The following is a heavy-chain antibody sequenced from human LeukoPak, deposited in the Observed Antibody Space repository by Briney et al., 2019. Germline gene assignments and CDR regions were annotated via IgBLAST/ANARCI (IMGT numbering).Heavy chain of an antibody. J-gene: IGHJ4*02. CDR2: ISGGGAST. V-gene: IGHV3-23*01. CDR3: AKGIVNWGKSYFDY. Sequence: GGSLRLSCAASGFTFSSYAMSWVRQAPGKGLEFVSTISGGGASTYYGDSVKGRFTISRDNSKNTLHLQMNSLRAEDTAVYYCAKGIVNWGKSYFDYWGQGTLVTVSS. D-gene: IGHD7-27*01. CDR1: GFTFSSYA.